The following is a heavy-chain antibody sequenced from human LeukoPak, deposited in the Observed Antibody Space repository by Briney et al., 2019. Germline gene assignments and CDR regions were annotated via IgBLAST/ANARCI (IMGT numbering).Heavy chain of an antibody. Sequence: GSSEKLSCKASVGTVTSYAISWVRHGPRQGLGWMGRILPIFGTANYANKSHGRRTITTEDSTNKAYMELSRLRSEDTAVYYCARGYRAGGGYEQPFDYWGQGTLVTVSS. CDR1: VGTVTSYA. CDR3: ARGYRAGGGYEQPFDY. V-gene: IGHV1-69*05. D-gene: IGHD5-12*01. J-gene: IGHJ4*02. CDR2: ILPIFGTA.